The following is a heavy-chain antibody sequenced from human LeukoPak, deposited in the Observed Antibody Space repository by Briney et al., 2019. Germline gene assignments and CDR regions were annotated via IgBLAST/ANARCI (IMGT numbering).Heavy chain of an antibody. CDR2: IYHTGST. D-gene: IGHD2-21*01. CDR3: ARVVGNTNFDS. J-gene: IGHJ4*02. V-gene: IGHV4-4*02. CDR1: GASISGTDW. Sequence: SGTLSLACAVSGASISGTDWWSWVRQPPGKGLEWIGEIYHTGSTNYNPSLESRVTISVDKSKSHFSLRVTSVTAADTAIYYCARVVGNTNFDSWGQGALVTVSS.